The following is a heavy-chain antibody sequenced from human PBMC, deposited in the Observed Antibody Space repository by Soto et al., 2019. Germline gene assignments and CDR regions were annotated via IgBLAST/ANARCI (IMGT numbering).Heavy chain of an antibody. CDR2: IYYSGNT. D-gene: IGHD3-10*01. CDR1: GGSISSGDYY. V-gene: IGHV4-30-4*02. J-gene: IGHJ6*02. Sequence: PSETLSLTCTVSGGSISSGDYYWSWIRQPPGKGLEWIGYIYYSGNTNYNPSLKSRVTISVDTSKNQFSLKLSSVTAADTAVYYCARDNGVLWFGESDYYGMDVWGQGTTVTVSS. CDR3: ARDNGVLWFGESDYYGMDV.